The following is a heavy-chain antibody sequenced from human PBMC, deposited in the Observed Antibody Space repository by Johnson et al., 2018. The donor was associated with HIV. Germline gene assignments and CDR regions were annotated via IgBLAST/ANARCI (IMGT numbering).Heavy chain of an antibody. Sequence: VQLVESGGVVVQPGGSLRLSCAASGFTFDDYTMHWVRQAPGKGLEWVSLISWDGGSTYYADSVKGRFTISRDNSKNTLYLQMNSLRAEDTAVYYCANILSSLEWFPDDAFDIWGQGTMVTVSS. J-gene: IGHJ3*02. CDR2: ISWDGGST. CDR3: ANILSSLEWFPDDAFDI. V-gene: IGHV3-43*01. CDR1: GFTFDDYT. D-gene: IGHD3-3*01.